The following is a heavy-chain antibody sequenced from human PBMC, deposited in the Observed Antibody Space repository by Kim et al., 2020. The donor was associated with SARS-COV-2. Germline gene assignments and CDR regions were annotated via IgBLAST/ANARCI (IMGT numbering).Heavy chain of an antibody. CDR3: ARDFAPGTFF. Sequence: ASVKVSCKASRYTFIHYAMNWVRQAPGQGLEWMGWINTNTGNPTYAQGFTGRFVFSVDTSVTTAFLQINSLEAEDTAVYYCARDFAPGTFFWGQGTLVTVSS. D-gene: IGHD1-1*01. V-gene: IGHV7-4-1*02. CDR2: INTNTGNP. J-gene: IGHJ4*02. CDR1: RYTFIHYA.